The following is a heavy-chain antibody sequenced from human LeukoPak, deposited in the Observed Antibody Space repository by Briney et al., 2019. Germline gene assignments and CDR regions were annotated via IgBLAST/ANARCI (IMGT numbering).Heavy chain of an antibody. V-gene: IGHV3-30-3*01. CDR1: GFTFGSFA. J-gene: IGHJ4*02. Sequence: GGSPRLSCAGPGFTFGSFAVHRVRPAPGKRVEWVAFISSDGTTEHYRDSVKGRFTISRDNSENTLFLQMNSLRGEDTAVYYCAREDSGYDFEYWGQGTLVTVSS. CDR2: ISSDGTTE. CDR3: AREDSGYDFEY. D-gene: IGHD5-12*01.